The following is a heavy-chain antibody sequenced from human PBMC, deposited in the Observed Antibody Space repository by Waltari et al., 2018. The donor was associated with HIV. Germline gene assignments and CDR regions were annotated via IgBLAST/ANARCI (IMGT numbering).Heavy chain of an antibody. D-gene: IGHD3-22*01. J-gene: IGHJ4*02. CDR1: GFSLSTSGVG. CDR3: AHRLYYDSSGYPSEYYFDY. CDR2: IYWDDDK. Sequence: QITLKESGPTLVKPPQTLTLTCTFSGFSLSTSGVGVGWLRQPPGTALEWLALIYWDDDKRYSPALKSRLTITKDTSKNQVVLTMTNMDPVDTATYYCAHRLYYDSSGYPSEYYFDYWGQGTLVTVSS. V-gene: IGHV2-5*02.